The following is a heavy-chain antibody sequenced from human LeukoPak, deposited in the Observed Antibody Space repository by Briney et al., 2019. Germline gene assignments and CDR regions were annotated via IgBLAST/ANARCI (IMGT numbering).Heavy chain of an antibody. D-gene: IGHD3-10*01. CDR2: IYYSGST. J-gene: IGHJ4*02. V-gene: IGHV4-59*12. CDR3: AGELLWFGELSLDY. Sequence: SETLSLTCTVSGGSISSYYWSWIRQPPGKGLEWIGYIYYSGSTNYNPSLKSRVTISVDRSKNQFSLKLSSVTAADTAVYYCAGELLWFGELSLDYWGQGTLVTVSS. CDR1: GGSISSYY.